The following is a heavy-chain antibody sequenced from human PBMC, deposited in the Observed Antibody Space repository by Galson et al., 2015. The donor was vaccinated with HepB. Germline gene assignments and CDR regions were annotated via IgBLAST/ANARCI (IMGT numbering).Heavy chain of an antibody. CDR3: AHTAAATRGYWYFDS. CDR2: IYWDDDN. J-gene: IGHJ4*02. CDR1: GFSLSTSGVG. V-gene: IGHV2-5*02. Sequence: PALVKPTQTLTLTCTFSGFSLSTSGVGVGWIRQPPGKALEWLALIYWDDDNRYSPSLKSRLTITKDTSKDQVVLTMTNMDPVDTATYYCAHTAAATRGYWYFDSWGQGTLVTVSS. D-gene: IGHD3-22*01.